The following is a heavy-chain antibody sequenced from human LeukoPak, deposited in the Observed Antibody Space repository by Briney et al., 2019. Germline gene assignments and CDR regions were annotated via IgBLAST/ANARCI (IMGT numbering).Heavy chain of an antibody. Sequence: GGSLRLSCAASGFTFSSYTMHWVRQGPGKGLEWVAVISYDGNNKDYADSVKGRFTISRDNAKNSLYLQMNSLRAEDTAVYYCARDLGPMVRGEFDYWGQGTLVTVSS. D-gene: IGHD3-10*01. CDR3: ARDLGPMVRGEFDY. CDR1: GFTFSSYT. V-gene: IGHV3-30*04. CDR2: ISYDGNNK. J-gene: IGHJ4*02.